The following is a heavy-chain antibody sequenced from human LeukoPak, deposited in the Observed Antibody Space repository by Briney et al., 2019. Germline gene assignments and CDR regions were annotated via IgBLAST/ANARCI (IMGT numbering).Heavy chain of an antibody. D-gene: IGHD6-19*01. CDR2: IYYSGST. CDR3: ARGPNSVAGYFDY. CDR1: GGSISSYY. V-gene: IGHV4-59*01. J-gene: IGHJ4*02. Sequence: SETLSLTCTVSGGSISSYYWSWIRQPPGKGLEWIGYIYYSGSTNYNPSLKSRVPISVDTSKNQFSLKLSSVTAADTAVYYCARGPNSVAGYFDYWGQGTLVTVSS.